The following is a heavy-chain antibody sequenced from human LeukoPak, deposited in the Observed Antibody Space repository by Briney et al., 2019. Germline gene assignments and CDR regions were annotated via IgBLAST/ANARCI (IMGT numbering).Heavy chain of an antibody. J-gene: IGHJ3*01. CDR2: INPSGGST. V-gene: IGHV1-46*01. D-gene: IGHD6-13*01. CDR3: ARDRGGWYAKKDVFYF. Sequence: ASVKVSCKASGYTFTGYYMHWVRQAPGQGLEWMGIINPSGGSTSYAQKFQGRVTMTRDTSTSTVYMELSSLRSEDTALYYCARDRGGWYAKKDVFYFWGQGKRVTVFS. CDR1: GYTFTGYY.